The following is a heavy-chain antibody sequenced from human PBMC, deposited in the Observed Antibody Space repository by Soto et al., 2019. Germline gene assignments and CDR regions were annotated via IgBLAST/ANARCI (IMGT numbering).Heavy chain of an antibody. CDR1: GWSFSGYY. D-gene: IGHD2-21*02. Sequence: QVQLHQWGAGLFKPSETLSLTCAVYGWSFSGYYWSWVRQPTGKGLEWIGEVTRTGDTNYNPSLKCRVTMSLETSKNQFSLRLDSVTAADTAVYYCARLFLGLTAYWYFDRWGRGTLVTVSS. J-gene: IGHJ2*01. CDR3: ARLFLGLTAYWYFDR. CDR2: VTRTGDT. V-gene: IGHV4-34*01.